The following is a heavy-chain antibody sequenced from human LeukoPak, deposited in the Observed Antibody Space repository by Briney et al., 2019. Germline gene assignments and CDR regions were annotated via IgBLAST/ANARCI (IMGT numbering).Heavy chain of an antibody. CDR1: GGSFSGYY. Sequence: PSETLSLTCVVYGGSFSGYYWTWVRQPPGKGLEWIGEINHSGSTNYNPSLKSRVTISIDTSKNQFSLKLSSVTAADTAVYYCARGPGTWYYYWGQGTLVTVSS. J-gene: IGHJ4*02. CDR2: INHSGST. V-gene: IGHV4-34*01. CDR3: ARGPGTWYYY. D-gene: IGHD6-13*01.